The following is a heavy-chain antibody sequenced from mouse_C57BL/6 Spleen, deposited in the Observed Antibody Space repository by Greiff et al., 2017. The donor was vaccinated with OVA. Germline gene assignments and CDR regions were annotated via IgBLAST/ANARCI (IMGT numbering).Heavy chain of an antibody. V-gene: IGHV1-69*01. CDR1: GYTFTSYW. CDR3: ARGITTVVASFDY. CDR2: IDPSDSYT. J-gene: IGHJ2*01. Sequence: QVHVKQPGAELVMPGASVKLSCKASGYTFTSYWMHWVKQRPGQGLEWIGEIDPSDSYTNYNQKFKGKSTLTVDKSSSTAYMQLSSLTSEDSAVYYCARGITTVVASFDYWGQGTTLTVSS. D-gene: IGHD1-1*01.